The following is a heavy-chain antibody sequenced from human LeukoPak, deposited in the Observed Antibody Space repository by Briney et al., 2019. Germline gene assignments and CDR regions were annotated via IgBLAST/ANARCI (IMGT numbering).Heavy chain of an antibody. CDR1: GGSISSSSYY. CDR2: IYYSGST. CDR3: ARPAGYKFVGASTYFDY. V-gene: IGHV4-39*01. J-gene: IGHJ4*02. D-gene: IGHD1-26*01. Sequence: SETLSLTCTVSGGSISSSSYYWGWIRQPPGKGLEWIGSIYYSGSTYYNPSLKSRVTISVDTSKNQFSLKLSSVTAADTAVYYCARPAGYKFVGASTYFDYWGQGTLVTVSS.